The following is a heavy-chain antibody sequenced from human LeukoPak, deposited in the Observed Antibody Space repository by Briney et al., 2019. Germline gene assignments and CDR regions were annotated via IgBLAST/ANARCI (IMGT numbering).Heavy chain of an antibody. J-gene: IGHJ3*02. CDR2: IWYDGSNK. D-gene: IGHD3-22*01. Sequence: GGSLRLSCVSSGFTFSRYGMHWVRQAPGKGLEWVAIIWYDGSNKYYADSVKGRFTISRDTSKNTLYLQMDSLRAEDTAVYYCASGDTTGYSGDAFNIWGQGTMVTVSS. CDR3: ASGDTTGYSGDAFNI. CDR1: GFTFSRYG. V-gene: IGHV3-33*03.